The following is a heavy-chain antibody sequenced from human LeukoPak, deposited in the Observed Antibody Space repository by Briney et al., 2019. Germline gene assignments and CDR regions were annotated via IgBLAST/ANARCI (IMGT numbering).Heavy chain of an antibody. D-gene: IGHD3-22*01. CDR3: ARGYYYASSGYPNQFDN. CDR1: GYTFSSYG. Sequence: ASVKVSCKASGYTFSSYGFNWVRQAPGHGLQWVGWISAYNGNTNYAQNLQDRVSMTTDTSTSTAYMELRSLRSDDTAVYYCARGYYYASSGYPNQFDNWGQGTLVTVSS. V-gene: IGHV1-18*01. CDR2: ISAYNGNT. J-gene: IGHJ4*02.